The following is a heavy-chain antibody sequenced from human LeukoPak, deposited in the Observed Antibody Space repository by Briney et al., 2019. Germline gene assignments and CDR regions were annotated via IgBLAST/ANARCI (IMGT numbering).Heavy chain of an antibody. Sequence: PGGSLRLFCAASGFIFDDYAMHWVRQAPGKGLEWVSGINWNSGSIGYADSVKGRFTISRDNAKNSLYLQMNSLRAEDTAVYYCARESDFWSEDAFDIWGQGTMVTVSS. J-gene: IGHJ3*02. CDR3: ARESDFWSEDAFDI. D-gene: IGHD3-3*01. CDR1: GFIFDDYA. V-gene: IGHV3-9*01. CDR2: INWNSGSI.